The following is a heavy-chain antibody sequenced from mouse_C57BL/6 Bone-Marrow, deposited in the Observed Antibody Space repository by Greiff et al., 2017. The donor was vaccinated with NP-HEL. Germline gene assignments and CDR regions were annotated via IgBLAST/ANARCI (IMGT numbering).Heavy chain of an antibody. CDR3: ARYSNYPFAY. J-gene: IGHJ3*01. Sequence: EVQVVESGGDLVKPGGSLKLSCAASGFTFSSYGMSWVRQTPDKRLEWVATISSGGSYTYYPDSVKGRFTISRDNAKNTLYLQMSSLKSEDTAMYYCARYSNYPFAYWGQGTLVTVSA. V-gene: IGHV5-6*01. D-gene: IGHD2-5*01. CDR2: ISSGGSYT. CDR1: GFTFSSYG.